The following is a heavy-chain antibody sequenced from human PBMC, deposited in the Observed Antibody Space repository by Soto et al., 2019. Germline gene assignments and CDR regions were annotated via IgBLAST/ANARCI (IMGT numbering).Heavy chain of an antibody. CDR3: ARDLSEGYGSGSTGYFDY. V-gene: IGHV3-33*01. Sequence: QVQLVESGGGVVQPGRSLRLSCAASGFTFSSYGMHWVRQAPGKGLEGVAVIWYDGSNKYYADSVKGRFTISRDNSKNPLYLQINSLRAEDTAVYYCARDLSEGYGSGSTGYFDYWGQGTLVTVSS. CDR2: IWYDGSNK. J-gene: IGHJ4*02. CDR1: GFTFSSYG. D-gene: IGHD3-10*01.